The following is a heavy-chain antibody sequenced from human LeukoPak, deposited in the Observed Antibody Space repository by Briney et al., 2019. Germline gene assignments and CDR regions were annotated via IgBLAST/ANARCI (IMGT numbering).Heavy chain of an antibody. CDR3: VKDSPPRYSRSPPAY. J-gene: IGHJ4*02. CDR1: GFTFSSYW. Sequence: QTGGSLRLSCAASGFTFSSYWMNWARQAPGKGLEWVASINHNGNVNYYVDSVKGRFTISRDNAKNSLYLQMSNLRAEDTAVYYCVKDSPPRYSRSPPAYWGQGTLVTVSS. CDR2: INHNGNVN. D-gene: IGHD1-26*01. V-gene: IGHV3-7*03.